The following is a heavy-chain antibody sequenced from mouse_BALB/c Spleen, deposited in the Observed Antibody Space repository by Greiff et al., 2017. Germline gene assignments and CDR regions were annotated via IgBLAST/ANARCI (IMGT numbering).Heavy chain of an antibody. Sequence: EVQLQQSGPELVRPGASVRVSCKASGYSFPASNMSWVKQSHGKSLEWIGYIDPYNGGTSYNQKFKGKATLTVDKSSSTAFMHLNSLTSEDSAVYYCAPYGYDGGFAYWGQGTLVTVSA. J-gene: IGHJ3*01. CDR2: IDPYNGGT. D-gene: IGHD2-2*01. V-gene: IGHV1S135*01. CDR3: APYGYDGGFAY. CDR1: GYSFPASN.